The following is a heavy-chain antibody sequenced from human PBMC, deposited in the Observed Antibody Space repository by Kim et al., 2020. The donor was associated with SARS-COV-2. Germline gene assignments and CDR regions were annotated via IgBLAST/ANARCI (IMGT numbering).Heavy chain of an antibody. CDR1: GGSISSVDYY. Sequence: SETLSLTCTVSGGSISSVDYYWSWIRQPPGMGLEWIAYIYYSGRTYYNPSLKSRVTISVDTSKNQFSLKLSSVTAADTAVYYCARVLGYYGSGSPFDPWGQGTLVTVSS. V-gene: IGHV4-30-4*01. CDR2: IYYSGRT. J-gene: IGHJ5*02. CDR3: ARVLGYYGSGSPFDP. D-gene: IGHD3-10*01.